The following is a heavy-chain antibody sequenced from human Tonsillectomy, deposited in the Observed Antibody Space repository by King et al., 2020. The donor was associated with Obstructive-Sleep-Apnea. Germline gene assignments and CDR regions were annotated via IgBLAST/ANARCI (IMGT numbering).Heavy chain of an antibody. Sequence: HVQLVESGGGVVQPWRSLRLSCAASGFMFSKYDMHWVRQAPGKGLEWVALICHDGRSEYYADSVKGRLTISRDNSKNTVFLLMNSLRGEDTAVYYCASIYGGLYRWGQGTLVTVSS. V-gene: IGHV3-33*01. J-gene: IGHJ4*02. D-gene: IGHD2-2*01. CDR2: ICHDGRSE. CDR3: ASIYGGLYR. CDR1: GFMFSKYD.